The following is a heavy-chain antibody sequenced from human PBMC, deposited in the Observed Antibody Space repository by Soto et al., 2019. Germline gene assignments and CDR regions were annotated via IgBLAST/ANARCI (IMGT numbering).Heavy chain of an antibody. V-gene: IGHV6-1*01. CDR3: TRSQGYCLSIACPPLGSFDL. J-gene: IGHJ4*02. CDR2: TYYRSKWYY. CDR1: GDSVSSNSAA. Sequence: SQTLSLTCAISGDSVSSNSAAWNWIRQSPSRGLEWLGRTYYRSKWYYDYALSVKSRIIINPDTVKKQFSLQLSSVTPDDTGVYYCTRSQGYCLSIACPPLGSFDLWGQGILVTVSS. D-gene: IGHD2-2*01.